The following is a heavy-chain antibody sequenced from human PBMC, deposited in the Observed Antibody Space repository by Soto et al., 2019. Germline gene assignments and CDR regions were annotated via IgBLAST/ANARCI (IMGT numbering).Heavy chain of an antibody. CDR3: ARADFWSGYWPDY. CDR1: GFTFSSYS. V-gene: IGHV3-21*01. Sequence: GGSLRLSCAASGFTFSSYSMNWVRQAPGKGLEWVSSISSSSSYIYYADSVKGRFTISRDNAKNSLYLQMNSLRAEDTAVYYCARADFWSGYWPDYWGQGTLVTVS. D-gene: IGHD3-3*01. CDR2: ISSSSSYI. J-gene: IGHJ4*02.